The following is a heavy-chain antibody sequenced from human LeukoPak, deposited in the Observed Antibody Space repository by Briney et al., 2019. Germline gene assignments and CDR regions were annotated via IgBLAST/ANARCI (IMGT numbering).Heavy chain of an antibody. CDR2: INSDGSST. Sequence: GGSLRLSCAASGFTFSNYWMHWVRQAPGKGLVWVSRINSDGSSTSYADSVKGRFTISRDNTKNTLYLQMNSLRAEDTAVYYCARGLYSGSYYSDYWGQGTLATVSS. D-gene: IGHD1-26*01. J-gene: IGHJ4*02. CDR1: GFTFSNYW. CDR3: ARGLYSGSYYSDY. V-gene: IGHV3-74*01.